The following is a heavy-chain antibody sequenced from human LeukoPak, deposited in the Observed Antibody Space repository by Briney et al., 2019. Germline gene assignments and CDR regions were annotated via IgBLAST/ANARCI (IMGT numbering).Heavy chain of an antibody. CDR2: ISSSGSTI. CDR3: ANLRYGRYCSSTSCQGGYFQH. Sequence: PGGSLRLSCAASGFTFSDYYMSWIRQAPGKGLEWVSYISSSGSTIYYADSVKGRFTISRDNAKNSLYLQMNSLRAEDTAVYYCANLRYGRYCSSTSCQGGYFQHWGQGTLVTVSS. CDR1: GFTFSDYY. J-gene: IGHJ1*01. D-gene: IGHD2-2*01. V-gene: IGHV3-11*01.